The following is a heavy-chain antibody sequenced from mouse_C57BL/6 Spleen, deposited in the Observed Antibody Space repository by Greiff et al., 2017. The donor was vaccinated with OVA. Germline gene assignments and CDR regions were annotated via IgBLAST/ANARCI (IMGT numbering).Heavy chain of an antibody. J-gene: IGHJ2*01. CDR1: GYTFTSYW. CDR2: IDPSDSYT. D-gene: IGHD1-1*01. CDR3: ARSYYGSSGDY. V-gene: IGHV1-50*01. Sequence: QVQLKESGAELVKPGASVKLSCKASGYTFTSYWMQWVNQRPGQGLEWIGEIDPSDSYTNYNQKFKGKATLTVDTSSSTAYMQLSSLTSEDSAVYYCARSYYGSSGDYWGQGTTLTVSS.